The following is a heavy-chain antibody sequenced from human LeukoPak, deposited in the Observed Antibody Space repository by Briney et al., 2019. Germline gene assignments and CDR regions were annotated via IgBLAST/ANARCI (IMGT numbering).Heavy chain of an antibody. CDR1: GASINTCCYY. D-gene: IGHD5-18*01. CDR3: ARGRSYGFDFDS. CDR2: KYYSGST. Sequence: SETLSLTCDVSGASINTCCYYWTWIRQPPGKGLEWIGYKYYSGSTRYHSSLRSRLTISLDTSKNQFSLRLTSVTAADTAVYYCARGRSYGFDFDSWGPGTLVIVSS. J-gene: IGHJ4*02. V-gene: IGHV4-61*01.